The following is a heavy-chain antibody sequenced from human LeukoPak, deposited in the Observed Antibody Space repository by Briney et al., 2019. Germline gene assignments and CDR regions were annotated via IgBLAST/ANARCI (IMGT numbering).Heavy chain of an antibody. CDR2: ISGSGGST. CDR1: EFTFDNYA. D-gene: IGHD3-3*01. J-gene: IGHJ4*02. V-gene: IGHV3-23*01. Sequence: GGSLRLSCAASEFTFDNYAMSWVRQAPGKGLEWVSVISGSGGSTYYADSVKGRFTISRDNSKNTLYLQMNSLRAEDTAVYYCAKDTGFGVVIMAYRYFDYWGQGTLVTVSS. CDR3: AKDTGFGVVIMAYRYFDY.